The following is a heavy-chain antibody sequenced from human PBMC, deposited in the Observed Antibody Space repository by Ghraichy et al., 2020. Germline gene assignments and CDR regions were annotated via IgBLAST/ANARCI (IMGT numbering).Heavy chain of an antibody. CDR1: GGSVSSGSYS. V-gene: IGHV4-61*01. CDR3: ARDSTGSGSARWARDMN. Sequence: SETLSLTCTVSGGSVSSGSYSWSWIRQPPGKGLEWIGYIYYSGSTNYNPSLKSRVTISVDTSKNQFSLKLSSVTAADTAVYYCARDSTGSGSARWARDMNWGQGTMVTVSS. D-gene: IGHD3-10*01. CDR2: IYYSGST. J-gene: IGHJ3*01.